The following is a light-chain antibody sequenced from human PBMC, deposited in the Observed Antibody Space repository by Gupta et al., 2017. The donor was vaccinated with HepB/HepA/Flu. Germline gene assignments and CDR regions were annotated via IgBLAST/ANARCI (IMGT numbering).Light chain of an antibody. CDR2: LNSDGSH. CDR1: SGHSRYA. J-gene: IGLJ3*02. Sequence: QPVLTQSPSASASLGASVKLTCTLSSGHSRYAIAWHQQQPEKGPRYLMKLNSDGSHSRGDGIPVRFSGSSSGAERYLTISSLQSEDEADYYCQTWDTGIRVFGGGTKLTVL. V-gene: IGLV4-69*01. CDR3: QTWDTGIRV.